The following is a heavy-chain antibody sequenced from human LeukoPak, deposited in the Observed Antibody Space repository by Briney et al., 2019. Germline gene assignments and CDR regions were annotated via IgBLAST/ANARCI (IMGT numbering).Heavy chain of an antibody. V-gene: IGHV3-48*03. CDR3: ARIPGGWHFDY. CDR2: ISSSGSTI. J-gene: IGHJ4*02. Sequence: GGSLRLSCAASGFTSSSYEMNWVRQAPGKGLEWVSYISSSGSTIYYAASVKGRFTISRDNAKNSLYLQMNSLRAEDTAVYYCARIPGGWHFDYWGQGTLVTVSS. D-gene: IGHD6-19*01. CDR1: GFTSSSYE.